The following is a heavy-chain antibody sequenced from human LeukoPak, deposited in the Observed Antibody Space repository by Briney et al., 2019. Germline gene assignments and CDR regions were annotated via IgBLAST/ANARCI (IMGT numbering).Heavy chain of an antibody. V-gene: IGHV3-9*03. Sequence: GGSLRLSCAASGFTFDDYAMHWVRQAPGKGLEWVSGISWNSGSIGYADSVKDRFTISRDNAKNSLYLQMNSLRAEDMALYYCAKGRDAFDIWGQGTMVTVSS. CDR3: AKGRDAFDI. CDR2: ISWNSGSI. J-gene: IGHJ3*02. CDR1: GFTFDDYA.